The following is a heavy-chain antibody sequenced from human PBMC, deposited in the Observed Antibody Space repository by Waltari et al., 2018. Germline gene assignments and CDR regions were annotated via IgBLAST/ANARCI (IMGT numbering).Heavy chain of an antibody. CDR2: ISYDGKHT. D-gene: IGHD1-26*01. J-gene: IGHJ4*02. CDR1: GITLSRDG. V-gene: IGHV3-30*18. Sequence: QVQLVESGGGVVQPGGSLRLSCEASGITLSRDGMHWVRQAPGKGLEWMAVISYDGKHTYYSDSVKGRFTISRDNSKNTLYLQMNSLRPEDTAVYYCAKSLETGATAFDYWGQGTLVTVSS. CDR3: AKSLETGATAFDY.